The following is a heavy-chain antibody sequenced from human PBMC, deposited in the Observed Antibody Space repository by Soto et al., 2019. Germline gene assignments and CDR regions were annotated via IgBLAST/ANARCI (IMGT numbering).Heavy chain of an antibody. Sequence: SVKVSCKASGFTFTSSAFQWVRQARGQRLEWIGWIAVGSGYTNYTQRFQDRVTLTRDMSTATTYMELSRLTSEDTAIYYCAADATAWQQMVPSDYWGQGTLVTVSS. V-gene: IGHV1-58*01. CDR3: AADATAWQQMVPSDY. J-gene: IGHJ4*02. CDR2: IAVGSGYT. D-gene: IGHD2-8*01. CDR1: GFTFTSSA.